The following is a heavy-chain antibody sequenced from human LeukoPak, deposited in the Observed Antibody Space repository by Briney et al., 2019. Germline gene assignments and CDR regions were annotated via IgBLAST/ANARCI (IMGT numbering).Heavy chain of an antibody. CDR3: AKGSNNYPDNFDY. CDR1: GFTFSSFT. Sequence: PGGSLRLSCAASGFTFSSFTMSWVRQAPGKGLEWVSAMSGSGRSTYYAESVKGRCTISRDNSKKTLFLQMNSLRAEDTAVYYCAKGSNNYPDNFDYWGQGTLVTVSS. D-gene: IGHD1-1*01. V-gene: IGHV3-23*01. CDR2: MSGSGRST. J-gene: IGHJ4*02.